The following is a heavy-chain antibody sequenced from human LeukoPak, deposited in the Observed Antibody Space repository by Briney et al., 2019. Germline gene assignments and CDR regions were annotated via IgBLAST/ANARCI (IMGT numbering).Heavy chain of an antibody. Sequence: GGSLRLSCAASGFTFSSYGMHWVRQAPGKGLEWVAFIRYEGSRQRYTDSVKGRFTISRDNSKKTVYLQMNSLRAEDTAVYYCAKRRDVAAGGSGAFDYWGQGSLVTVSS. J-gene: IGHJ4*02. D-gene: IGHD6-13*01. CDR3: AKRRDVAAGGSGAFDY. CDR1: GFTFSSYG. V-gene: IGHV3-30*02. CDR2: IRYEGSRQ.